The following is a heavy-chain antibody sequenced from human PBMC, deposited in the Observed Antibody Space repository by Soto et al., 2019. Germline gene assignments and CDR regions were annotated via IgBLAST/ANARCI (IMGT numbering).Heavy chain of an antibody. D-gene: IGHD2-8*01. V-gene: IGHV1-69*06. CDR1: VGTFSSYA. CDR2: IIPIFGTA. CDR3: ARDSRGRVYYGMDV. J-gene: IGHJ6*02. Sequence: QVQLVQSGAEVKKPGSSVKVSCKASVGTFSSYAISWVRQAPGQGLEWMGGIIPIFGTANYAQKFQGRVTITADKSTSTASMELSSLRSEDTAVYYCARDSRGRVYYGMDVWGQGTTVTVSS.